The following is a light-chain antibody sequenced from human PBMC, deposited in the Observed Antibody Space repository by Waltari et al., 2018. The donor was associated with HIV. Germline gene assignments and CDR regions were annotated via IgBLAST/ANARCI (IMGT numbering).Light chain of an antibody. CDR1: SSTIGAGYD. J-gene: IGLJ2*01. V-gene: IGLV1-40*01. CDR2: GNS. Sequence: QSVLTQPPSVSGAPGQRVTISCTGSSSTIGAGYDVPWYQQLPGTAPKLLIYGNSNRPSGVPDRFSGSKSGTSASLAITGLQAEDEADYYCQSYDSSLSVVVFGGGTKLTVL. CDR3: QSYDSSLSVVV.